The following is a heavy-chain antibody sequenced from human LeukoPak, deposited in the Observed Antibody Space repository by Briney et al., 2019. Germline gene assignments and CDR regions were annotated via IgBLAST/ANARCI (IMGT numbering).Heavy chain of an antibody. CDR2: ISYDGSNK. J-gene: IGHJ3*01. D-gene: IGHD1-1*01. CDR3: AKGGTNPPL. V-gene: IGHV3-30*18. CDR1: GFTFSSYG. Sequence: GGSLRLPCAASGFTFSSYGMHWVRQAPGKGLEWVAVISYDGSNKYYADSVKGRFTISRDNSKSTLYLQMNSLRAEDTAVYYCAKGGTNPPLWGQGTMVTVSS.